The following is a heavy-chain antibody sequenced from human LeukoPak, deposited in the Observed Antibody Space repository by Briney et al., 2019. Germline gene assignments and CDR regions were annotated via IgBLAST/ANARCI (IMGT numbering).Heavy chain of an antibody. CDR3: ARSTYKVDCSSTSCYPHDAFDI. CDR2: IYYSGST. D-gene: IGHD2-2*01. Sequence: PSETLSLTCTVSGGSISSGDYYWSWIRQPPGKGLEWIGYIYYSGSTYYNPSLKSRVTISVDTSKNQFSLKLSSVTAADTAVYYCARSTYKVDCSSTSCYPHDAFDIWGQGTMVTVSS. J-gene: IGHJ3*02. V-gene: IGHV4-30-4*01. CDR1: GGSISSGDYY.